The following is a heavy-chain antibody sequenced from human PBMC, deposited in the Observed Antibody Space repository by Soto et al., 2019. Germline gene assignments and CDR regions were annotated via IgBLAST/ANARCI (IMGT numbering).Heavy chain of an antibody. CDR1: GYTFTSYG. CDR2: ISVYNDNT. D-gene: IGHD3-9*01. Sequence: QVQLGQSGSEIKKPGASVKVSCKAFGYTFTSYGIGWARQAPGQGLEWMGWISVYNDNTNYAQKFQGRVTMTTETSSSTAYMELRSLKSDDTAVYYCARIGFDGHWGQGTLVTVSS. CDR3: ARIGFDGH. V-gene: IGHV1-18*01. J-gene: IGHJ1*01.